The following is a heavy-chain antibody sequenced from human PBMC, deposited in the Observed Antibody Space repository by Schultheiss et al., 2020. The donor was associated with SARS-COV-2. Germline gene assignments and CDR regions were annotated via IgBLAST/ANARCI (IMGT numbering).Heavy chain of an antibody. J-gene: IGHJ6*02. D-gene: IGHD2-2*01. V-gene: IGHV5-51*01. CDR3: ARTLRLDIVVVPAVDGMDV. CDR1: GYSFTNYW. Sequence: GESLKISCKGSGYSFTNYWIGWVRQMPGKGLEWMGIIYPGDSDTRYSPSFQGQVTISADKSISTAYLQWSSLKASDTAMYYCARTLRLDIVVVPAVDGMDVWGQGTTVTVSS. CDR2: IYPGDSDT.